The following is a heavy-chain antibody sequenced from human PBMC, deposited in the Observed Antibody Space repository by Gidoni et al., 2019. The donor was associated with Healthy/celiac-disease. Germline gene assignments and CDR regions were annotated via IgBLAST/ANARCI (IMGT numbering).Heavy chain of an antibody. J-gene: IGHJ4*02. V-gene: IGHV3-73*02. D-gene: IGHD5-12*01. CDR2: IRSKANSYAT. CDR1: GFTFSGPA. Sequence: EVQLVESGGGLVQPGGSLKLSCAASGFTFSGPAMHWVRQASGKGLEWVGRIRSKANSYATAYAASVKGRFTISRDDSKNTAYLQMNSLKTEDTAVYYCTSPGYSGYYFDYWGQGTLVTVSS. CDR3: TSPGYSGYYFDY.